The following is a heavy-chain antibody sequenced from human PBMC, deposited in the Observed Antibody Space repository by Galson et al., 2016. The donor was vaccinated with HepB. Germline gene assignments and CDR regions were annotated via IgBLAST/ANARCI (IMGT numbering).Heavy chain of an antibody. J-gene: IGHJ4*02. CDR1: GFTFVTSA. CDR3: AADKDIVATSDYFFNY. CDR2: IVVGRGKT. D-gene: IGHD5-12*01. V-gene: IGHV1-58*01. Sequence: SVKVSCKASGFTFVTSAVQWVRQARGQRLEWIGWIVVGRGKTNYAQKFQERVTVTRDMSTSTVYMELSSLRSEDTAVYYRAADKDIVATSDYFFNYWGQGTLVTVSS.